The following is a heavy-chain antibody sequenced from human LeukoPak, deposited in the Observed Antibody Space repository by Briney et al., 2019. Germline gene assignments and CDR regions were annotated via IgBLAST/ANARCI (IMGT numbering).Heavy chain of an antibody. Sequence: PSETLPLTCTVSGGSISSYYWSWIRQPAGKGLEWIGRIYTSGSTNYNPSVKSRVAISVDKSKNQFSLKLSSVTAADTAVYYCARERREYSSPGRFDYWGQGTLVIVSA. CDR1: GGSISSYY. CDR3: ARERREYSSPGRFDY. J-gene: IGHJ4*02. CDR2: IYTSGST. D-gene: IGHD6-6*01. V-gene: IGHV4-4*07.